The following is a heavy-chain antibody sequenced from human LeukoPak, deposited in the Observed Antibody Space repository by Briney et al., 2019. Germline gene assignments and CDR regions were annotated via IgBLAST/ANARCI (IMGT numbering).Heavy chain of an antibody. Sequence: PSETLSLTCTVSGGSIGSGGCYWSWIRQRPGKGLEWIGYIYYSGTTYSGTTCYNPSLKSRVTISVDTSKNQFSLKLSSVTAADTAVYYCARDLYYTSYGMDVWGQGTTVTVSS. V-gene: IGHV4-31*03. CDR2: IYYSGTT. D-gene: IGHD3-22*01. CDR3: ARDLYYTSYGMDV. CDR1: GGSIGSGGCY. J-gene: IGHJ6*02.